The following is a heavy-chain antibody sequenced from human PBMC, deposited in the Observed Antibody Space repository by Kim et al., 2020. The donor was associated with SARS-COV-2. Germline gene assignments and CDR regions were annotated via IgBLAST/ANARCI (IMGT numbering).Heavy chain of an antibody. J-gene: IGHJ4*02. D-gene: IGHD6-13*01. V-gene: IGHV2-5*01. CDR3: AHRLAAAGIDY. Sequence: NRYNPTLQSRLTITKDTSKNQVVLRMADMDPGDTATYYCAHRLAAAGIDYWGQGTLVTVSS. CDR2: N.